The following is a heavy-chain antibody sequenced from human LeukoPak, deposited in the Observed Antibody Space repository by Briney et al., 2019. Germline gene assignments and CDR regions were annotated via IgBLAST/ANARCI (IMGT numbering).Heavy chain of an antibody. D-gene: IGHD2-2*01. CDR2: ISGSGGST. J-gene: IGHJ4*02. Sequence: PGGSLRLSCAASGLTFSSYAMSWVRQAPGKGLEWVSAISGSGGSTYYADSVKGRFTISRDNSKNTLYLQMNSLRAEDTAVYYCAKDSKPAGHFDYWGQGTLVTVSS. CDR3: AKDSKPAGHFDY. V-gene: IGHV3-23*01. CDR1: GLTFSSYA.